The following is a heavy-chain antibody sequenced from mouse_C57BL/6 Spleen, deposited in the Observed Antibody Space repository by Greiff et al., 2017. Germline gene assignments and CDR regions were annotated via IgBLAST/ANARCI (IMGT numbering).Heavy chain of an antibody. CDR1: GYTFTSYW. J-gene: IGHJ3*01. Sequence: VQLQQSGAELAKPGASVKLSCKASGYTFTSYWMHWVQKRPGQGLEWIGYINPSSGYSKYKQKYKDKATLTADKSSSTAYMQLSSLTYEDSAVYYCASGYSNREWFAYWGQGTLVTFSA. CDR2: INPSSGYS. D-gene: IGHD2-5*01. V-gene: IGHV1-7*01. CDR3: ASGYSNREWFAY.